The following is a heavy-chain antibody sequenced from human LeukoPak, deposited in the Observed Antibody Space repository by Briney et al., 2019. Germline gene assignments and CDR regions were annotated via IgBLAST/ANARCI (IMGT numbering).Heavy chain of an antibody. J-gene: IGHJ4*02. CDR2: IYYSGST. CDR1: GGSISSSSYY. V-gene: IGHV4-39*07. D-gene: IGHD4-17*01. CDR3: ARGTDDYGLYFDY. Sequence: SETLSLTCTVSGGSISSSSYYWGWIRQPPGKGVEWIGSIYYSGSTYYDPSLKSRVTISVDTSKNQFSLKLSSVTAADTAVYYCARGTDDYGLYFDYWGQGTLVTVSS.